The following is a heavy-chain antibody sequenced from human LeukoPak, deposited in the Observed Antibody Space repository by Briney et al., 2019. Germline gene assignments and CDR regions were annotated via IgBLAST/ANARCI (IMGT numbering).Heavy chain of an antibody. CDR1: GFTFSSYA. CDR2: ISSSGGST. D-gene: IGHD1-26*01. Sequence: GGSLRLSCAASGFTFSSYAMSWVRQAPGKGLEWVSTISSSGGSTYYADSVKGRFTISRDNSKNTLYLQMNSLRAEDTAVYCCAKVVGATTRGYFDYWGQGTLVTVSS. CDR3: AKVVGATTRGYFDY. V-gene: IGHV3-23*01. J-gene: IGHJ4*02.